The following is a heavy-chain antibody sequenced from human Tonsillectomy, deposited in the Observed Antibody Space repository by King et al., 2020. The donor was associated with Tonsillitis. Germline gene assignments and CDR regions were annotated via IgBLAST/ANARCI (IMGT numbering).Heavy chain of an antibody. Sequence: QWQLVQSGGGVVQPGRSLRLSCAASGFTFSSYGMHWVRQAPGKGLEWVAVIWYDGKNKYYVDSVKGRFTISRDNSKNTLYLQMNSLRAEDTAVYYCARDGVRYYYMDVWGKGTTVTVSS. V-gene: IGHV3-33*08. J-gene: IGHJ6*03. D-gene: IGHD3-3*01. CDR2: IWYDGKNK. CDR1: GFTFSSYG. CDR3: ARDGVRYYYMDV.